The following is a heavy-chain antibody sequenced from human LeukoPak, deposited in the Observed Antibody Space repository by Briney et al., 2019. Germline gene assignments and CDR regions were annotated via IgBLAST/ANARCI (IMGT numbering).Heavy chain of an antibody. J-gene: IGHJ4*02. Sequence: SETLSLTCTVSGDSISSSGYYWNWIRQHPGKGLEWIGYIYYSGSTYYNPSLKSRVTISVDTSRNQFSLTLTSVTAADTAVYYCARGVTMIVVWGQGTPVTVSS. CDR1: GDSISSSGYY. V-gene: IGHV4-31*03. CDR2: IYYSGST. CDR3: ARGVTMIVV. D-gene: IGHD3-22*01.